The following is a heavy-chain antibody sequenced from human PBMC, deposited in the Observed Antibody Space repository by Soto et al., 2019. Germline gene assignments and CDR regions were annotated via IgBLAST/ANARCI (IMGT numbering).Heavy chain of an antibody. J-gene: IGHJ6*02. CDR1: GGTFSSYA. Sequence: QVQLVQSGAEVKKPGSSVKVSCKASGGTFSSYAISWVRQAPGQGLEWMGGIIPIFGTANYAQKFQGRVTITADESTSTAYMELSSLRSEDTAVYYCARGWELRAYYYYYGMDVWGQGTTVTVSS. CDR2: IIPIFGTA. CDR3: ARGWELRAYYYYYGMDV. V-gene: IGHV1-69*01. D-gene: IGHD1-26*01.